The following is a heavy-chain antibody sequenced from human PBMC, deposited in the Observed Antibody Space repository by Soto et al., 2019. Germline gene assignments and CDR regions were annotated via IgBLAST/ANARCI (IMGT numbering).Heavy chain of an antibody. D-gene: IGHD3-16*01. CDR2: ISAYNGNT. V-gene: IGHV1-18*04. J-gene: IGHJ6*02. CDR3: ARVRVGESTVHPDPYYGMDV. CDR1: GYTFTSYG. Sequence: ASVKVSCKASGYTFTSYGISWVRQAPGQGLEWMGWISAYNGNTNYAQKLQGRVTMTTDTSTSTAYMELRSLRSDDTAVYYCARVRVGESTVHPDPYYGMDVWGQGTTVTVSS.